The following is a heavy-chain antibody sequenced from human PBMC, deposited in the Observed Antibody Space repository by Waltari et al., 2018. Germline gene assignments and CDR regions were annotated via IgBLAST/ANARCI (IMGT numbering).Heavy chain of an antibody. CDR2: IYHSGST. Sequence: QVQLQESGPGLVKPSETLSLTCAVSGYSISSGYSWGWLRQPPGKGLEWIGSIYHSGSTYYNPSLKSRVTISVDTSKNQFSLKLSSVTAADTAVYYCARTSGIADAFDIWGQGTMVTVSS. V-gene: IGHV4-38-2*01. J-gene: IGHJ3*02. CDR1: GYSISSGYS. CDR3: ARTSGIADAFDI. D-gene: IGHD6-13*01.